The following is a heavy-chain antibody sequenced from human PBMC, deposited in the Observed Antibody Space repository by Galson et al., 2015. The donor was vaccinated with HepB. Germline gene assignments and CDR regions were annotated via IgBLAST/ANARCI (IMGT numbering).Heavy chain of an antibody. D-gene: IGHD2-15*01. CDR3: ARRQIYGSGLYSMDV. V-gene: IGHV5-51*01. Sequence: SGAEVKKPGESLKISCEASGYKFSMYWIGWVRQMPGRGLEWMGTIYPSTSETRYSPSFRGQVTISADKSINTAYLQWSSLKASDTAIYYCARRQIYGSGLYSMDVWGQGTTVTVSS. J-gene: IGHJ6*02. CDR2: IYPSTSET. CDR1: GYKFSMYW.